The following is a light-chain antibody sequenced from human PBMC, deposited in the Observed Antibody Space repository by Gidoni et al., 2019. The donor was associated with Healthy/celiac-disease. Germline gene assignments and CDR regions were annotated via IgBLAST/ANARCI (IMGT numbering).Light chain of an antibody. Sequence: EIVLTQSPATLSLSPGERATLSCRASQRVSSYLAWYQQKPGQAPRLLIYDASNRATGIPARFRGSGSGTDFTLTISRLEPEDFAVYYCQPRSNWPWTFGQGTKVEIK. V-gene: IGKV3-11*01. CDR3: QPRSNWPWT. CDR1: QRVSSY. J-gene: IGKJ1*01. CDR2: DAS.